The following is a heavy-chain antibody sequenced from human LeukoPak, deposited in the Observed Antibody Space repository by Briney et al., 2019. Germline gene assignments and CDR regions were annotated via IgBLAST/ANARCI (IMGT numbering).Heavy chain of an antibody. J-gene: IGHJ4*02. Sequence: GGSLRLSCAASGFTFSGYGMSWVRQAPGKGLEGVANIKQDGGEKYSVDSVKGRFTISRDNAKNSLYLQMNSLRAEDTAVYYCAREGGYFDWLYHYFDYWGQGTLVTVSS. D-gene: IGHD3-9*01. V-gene: IGHV3-7*01. CDR3: AREGGYFDWLYHYFDY. CDR1: GFTFSGYG. CDR2: IKQDGGEK.